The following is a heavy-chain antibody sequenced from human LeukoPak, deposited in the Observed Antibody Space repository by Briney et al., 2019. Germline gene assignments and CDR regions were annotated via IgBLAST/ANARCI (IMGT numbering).Heavy chain of an antibody. V-gene: IGHV3-53*01. J-gene: IGHJ4*02. D-gene: IGHD2-2*02. Sequence: GGSLRLSCAASGFTVSSNYMSWVRQAPGKGLEWVSVIYSGSNTYYADSVKGRFTISRDNSKNTLYLQMNSLRAEDTAVYYCARGKCSSSSCYTFDYWGQGTLVTVSS. CDR2: IYSGSNT. CDR3: ARGKCSSSSCYTFDY. CDR1: GFTVSSNY.